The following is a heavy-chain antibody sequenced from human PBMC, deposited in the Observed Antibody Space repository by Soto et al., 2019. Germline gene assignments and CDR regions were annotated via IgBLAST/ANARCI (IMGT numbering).Heavy chain of an antibody. CDR1: GYTFNSYD. CDR3: ARDRYDRSHSLPY. J-gene: IGHJ4*02. Sequence: ASVKVSCKASGYTFNSYDMHWVRQAPGQRLEWMGWISAGNGNTKYSQRFQGRVTITRDTSASTVYMELRSLRSEDTAVFYCARDRYDRSHSLPYWGQGTPVTVSS. V-gene: IGHV1-3*01. CDR2: ISAGNGNT. D-gene: IGHD3-22*01.